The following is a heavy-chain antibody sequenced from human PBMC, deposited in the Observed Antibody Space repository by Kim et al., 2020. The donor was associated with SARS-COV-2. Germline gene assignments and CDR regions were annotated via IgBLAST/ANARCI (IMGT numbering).Heavy chain of an antibody. V-gene: IGHV4-34*01. CDR3: ARGRRVLRFLEWLLYFDY. J-gene: IGHJ4*02. Sequence: NSRVTISVDTSKSQFSLKLSSVTAADTAVHYCARGRRVLRFLEWLLYFDYWGQGTLVTVSS. D-gene: IGHD3-3*01.